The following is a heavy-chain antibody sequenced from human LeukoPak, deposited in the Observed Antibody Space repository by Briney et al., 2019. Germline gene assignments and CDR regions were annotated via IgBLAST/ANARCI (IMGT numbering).Heavy chain of an antibody. CDR2: INTNTGNP. CDR1: GYTFTSYA. Sequence: ASVKVSCKASGYTFTSYAMNWVRQAPGQGLKWMGWINTNTGNPTYAQGFTGRFVFSLDTSVSTAYLQISSLKASDTAMYYCARLGSGSYYNWFDPWGQGTLVTVSS. V-gene: IGHV7-4-1*02. CDR3: ARLGSGSYYNWFDP. D-gene: IGHD3-10*01. J-gene: IGHJ5*02.